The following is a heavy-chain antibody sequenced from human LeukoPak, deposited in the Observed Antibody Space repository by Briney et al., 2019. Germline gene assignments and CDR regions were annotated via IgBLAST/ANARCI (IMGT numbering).Heavy chain of an antibody. J-gene: IGHJ4*02. CDR2: ISGGGETT. CDR3: ARGYADYVGYFFFDY. V-gene: IGHV3-23*01. Sequence: GGSLRLSCAASGFTFNNYAMNWVRQAPGKGLEWVSSISGGGETTYYADSAKGWFTISRDNSQNTLYLQMNSLRAEDTAVYYCARGYADYVGYFFFDYWGQGTLVTVSS. D-gene: IGHD4-17*01. CDR1: GFTFNNYA.